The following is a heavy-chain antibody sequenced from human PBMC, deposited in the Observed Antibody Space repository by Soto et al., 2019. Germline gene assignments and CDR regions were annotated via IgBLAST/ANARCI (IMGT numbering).Heavy chain of an antibody. D-gene: IGHD3-10*01. CDR1: GESFSAYY. CDR3: EXXCSDYYXSLPLDC. Sequence: TLSLTCAVYGESFSAYYWNWIRQSPGKGLDWIGEINHSGSSTYNPSLESRVTMSVDTSRNQFSLKLTSVTAADTAVYYCEXXCSDYYXSLPLDCWGQRPLVTVSS. J-gene: IGHJ4*02. CDR2: INHSGSS. V-gene: IGHV4-34*01.